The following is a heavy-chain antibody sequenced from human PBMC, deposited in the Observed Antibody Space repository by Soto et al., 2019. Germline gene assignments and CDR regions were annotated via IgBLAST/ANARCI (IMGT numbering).Heavy chain of an antibody. V-gene: IGHV5-10-1*01. CDR2: IDPSDSYT. CDR1: GYSFTSYW. D-gene: IGHD3-10*01. J-gene: IGHJ6*02. Sequence: PGESLKISCKGSGYSFTSYWISWVRQMPGKGLEWMGRIDPSDSYTNYSPSLQGHVTISADKSISTAYLQWSSLKASDTAMYYCATSQYYYGSGSFPNYGMDVWGQGTTVTVS. CDR3: ATSQYYYGSGSFPNYGMDV.